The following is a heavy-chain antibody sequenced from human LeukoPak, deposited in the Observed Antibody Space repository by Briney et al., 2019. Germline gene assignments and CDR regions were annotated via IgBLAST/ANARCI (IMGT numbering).Heavy chain of an antibody. J-gene: IGHJ4*02. V-gene: IGHV3-7*01. CDR1: GFTFSSYW. Sequence: PGGSLTLSCAASGFTFSSYWMSWVRQAPGKGLEWVANIKQDGSEKYYVDSVKGRFTISRDNAKNSLYLQMNSLRAEDTAVYYCARDGAMVRGVGGYYFDYWGQGTLVTVSS. CDR3: ARDGAMVRGVGGYYFDY. CDR2: IKQDGSEK. D-gene: IGHD3-10*01.